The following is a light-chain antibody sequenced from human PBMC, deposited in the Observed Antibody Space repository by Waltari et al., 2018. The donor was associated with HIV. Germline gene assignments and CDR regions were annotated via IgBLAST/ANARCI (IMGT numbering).Light chain of an antibody. V-gene: IGKV1-39*01. Sequence: DIQMTQSPSSLSASVGDRVTITCRASQTIRNYLHWYQQKPGRAPNLLISAASNLLSGVPSRFSGSSSGTDFILTITSLQPEDFATYYCRQTYSTPWTFGQGTQVEIK. CDR2: AAS. J-gene: IGKJ1*01. CDR1: QTIRNY. CDR3: RQTYSTPWT.